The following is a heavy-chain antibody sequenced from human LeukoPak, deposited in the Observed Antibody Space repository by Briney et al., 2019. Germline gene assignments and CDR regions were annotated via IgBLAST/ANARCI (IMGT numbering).Heavy chain of an antibody. D-gene: IGHD1-26*01. J-gene: IGHJ4*01. CDR1: GFTFSSYA. Sequence: GGSLRFAFAASGFTFSSYAMSWVRQAPEKGLEWVSTISGSGGGTYYADSVKGRFTISRDDSKNTLHLQMNSLRAEDTAVYYCVKDLGRYRNNCFDYWG. CDR3: VKDLGRYRNNCFDY. V-gene: IGHV3-23*01. CDR2: ISGSGGGT.